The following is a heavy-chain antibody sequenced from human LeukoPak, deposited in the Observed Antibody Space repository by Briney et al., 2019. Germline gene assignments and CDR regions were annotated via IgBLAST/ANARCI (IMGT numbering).Heavy chain of an antibody. CDR2: ISSSSYI. V-gene: IGHV3-21*01. CDR3: TRGYDISDY. D-gene: IGHD3-9*01. J-gene: IGHJ4*02. CDR1: GFTFSSYS. Sequence: PGGSLRLSCAASGFTFSSYSMNWVRQAPGKGLEWVSSISSSSYIYYADSVRGRFTISRDNAKNSLYLQMNSLRVEDTAMYYCTRGYDISDYWGQGTVVTVSS.